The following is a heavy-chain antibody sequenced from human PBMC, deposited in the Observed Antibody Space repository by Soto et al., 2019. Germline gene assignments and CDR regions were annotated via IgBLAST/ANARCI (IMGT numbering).Heavy chain of an antibody. D-gene: IGHD2-2*01. CDR1: GGSISSSSYY. CDR2: IYYSGST. Sequence: SETLSLTCTVSGGSISSSSYYWGWIRQPPGKGLEWIGSIYYSGSTYYNPSLKSRVTISVDTSKNQFSLKLSSVTAADTAVYYCARPGGYCSSTSCYAVGHYYYYMDVWGKGTTVTVSS. CDR3: ARPGGYCSSTSCYAVGHYYYYMDV. V-gene: IGHV4-39*01. J-gene: IGHJ6*03.